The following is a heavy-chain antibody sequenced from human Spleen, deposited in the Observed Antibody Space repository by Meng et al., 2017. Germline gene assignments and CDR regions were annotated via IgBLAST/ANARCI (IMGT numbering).Heavy chain of an antibody. CDR1: GGSISSYY. V-gene: IGHV4-4*07. Sequence: GSLRLSCTVSGGSISSYYWSWIRQPAGKGLEWIGRIYTTGSTKYNPSLQSRVTISVDTSRNQVSLHLTSLTAGDTAVYYCAKDRPKGDNWFDPWGPGILVTVSS. CDR3: AKDRPKGDNWFDP. J-gene: IGHJ5*02. CDR2: IYTTGST. D-gene: IGHD2-15*01.